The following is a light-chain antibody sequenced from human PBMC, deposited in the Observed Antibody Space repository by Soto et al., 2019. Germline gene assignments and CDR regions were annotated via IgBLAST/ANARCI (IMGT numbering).Light chain of an antibody. Sequence: QSVLTQPPSASGTPGQRVSISCSGSSSNIGSEAVNWFQHLPGTTPKLLIYGDYQRPSGVPDRFSGSRSGTSASLAIIGLQSQDEADYYCAAWDYSLNAYVFGTGTKVTVL. CDR3: AAWDYSLNAYV. J-gene: IGLJ1*01. CDR2: GDY. V-gene: IGLV1-44*01. CDR1: SSNIGSEA.